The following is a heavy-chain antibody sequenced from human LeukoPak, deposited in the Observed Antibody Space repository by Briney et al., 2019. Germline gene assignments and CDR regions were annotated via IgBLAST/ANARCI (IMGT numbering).Heavy chain of an antibody. CDR2: IIPILGIA. D-gene: IGHD6-19*01. Sequence: ASVKVSCKASGGTFSSYAISWVRQAPGQGLEWMGRIIPILGIANYAQKFQGRVTITADKSTSTAYMELSSLRSEDTAVYYCARAPQQWSLDYWGQGTLVTVSS. J-gene: IGHJ4*02. V-gene: IGHV1-69*04. CDR3: ARAPQQWSLDY. CDR1: GGTFSSYA.